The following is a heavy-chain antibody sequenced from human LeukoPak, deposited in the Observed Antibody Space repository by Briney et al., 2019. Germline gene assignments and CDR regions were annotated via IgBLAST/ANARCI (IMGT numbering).Heavy chain of an antibody. Sequence: KPSETLSLTCTVSAYSISSGYYWGWIRQPPGKGLEWIGSLSHSGSTFYNPSLKSRVTISVDTSKNQFSLRLRSVTAADTAVYYCAREIALGENFDYWGQGTLVTVSS. CDR1: AYSISSGYY. V-gene: IGHV4-38-2*02. CDR3: AREIALGENFDY. CDR2: LSHSGST. J-gene: IGHJ4*02. D-gene: IGHD3-22*01.